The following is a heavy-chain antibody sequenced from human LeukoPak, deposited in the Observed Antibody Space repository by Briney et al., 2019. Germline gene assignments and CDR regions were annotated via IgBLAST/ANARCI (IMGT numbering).Heavy chain of an antibody. CDR3: ARGPYCSSTSCHALGAFDI. CDR1: GFTFSSYS. Sequence: GGSLRLSCAASGFTFSSYSMNWVRQAPGKGLEWVSSISSSSSYIYYADSVKGRFTISRDNAKNSLYLQMNSLRAEDTAVYYCARGPYCSSTSCHALGAFDIWGQGTMVTVSS. V-gene: IGHV3-21*01. D-gene: IGHD2-2*01. J-gene: IGHJ3*02. CDR2: ISSSSSYI.